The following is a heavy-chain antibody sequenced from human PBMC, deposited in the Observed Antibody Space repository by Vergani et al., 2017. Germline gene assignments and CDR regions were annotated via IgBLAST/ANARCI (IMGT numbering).Heavy chain of an antibody. CDR3: ARGGWRICVRRPVPGTDFDY. CDR1: GYTFTSYG. J-gene: IGHJ4*02. Sequence: QFQLVQSGAEVKKPGASVKVSCKAPGYTFTSYGISWVRQAPGQGLEWMGWISAYNGNTNYAQKLQGRVTMTTDTSTSTAYMELRSLRSDDTAVYYCARGGWRICVRRPVPGTDFDYWGQGTLVTVSS. V-gene: IGHV1-18*01. D-gene: IGHD6-19*01. CDR2: ISAYNGNT.